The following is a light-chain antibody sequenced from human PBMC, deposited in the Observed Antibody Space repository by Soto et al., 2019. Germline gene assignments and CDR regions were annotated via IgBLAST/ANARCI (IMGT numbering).Light chain of an antibody. CDR2: GAS. CDR1: QSGFSTY. V-gene: IGKV3-20*01. Sequence: EIVLTQSPDTLSLSPGERATLSCRASQSGFSTYLAWFQQKPGQAPRLLIYGASTRAAGVPDRFSGSGSATDFPLTIGRLEPEDFAVYYCHQYGNSPWTLGQGT. J-gene: IGKJ1*01. CDR3: HQYGNSPWT.